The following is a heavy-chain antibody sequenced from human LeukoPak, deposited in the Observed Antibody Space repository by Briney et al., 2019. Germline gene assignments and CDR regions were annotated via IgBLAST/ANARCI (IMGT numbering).Heavy chain of an antibody. V-gene: IGHV4-34*01. CDR3: ARRWNYGRNYYIDV. CDR1: GGSFSNYH. Sequence: SETLSLTCAVYGGSFSNYHWNWIRQPPGKGLEWLGEINDNGRANYNPSLMSRVTVSVDTSKNQFSLRLTSVTATDTAVYYCARRWNYGRNYYIDVWGKGATVSVSS. CDR2: INDNGRA. J-gene: IGHJ6*03. D-gene: IGHD1-7*01.